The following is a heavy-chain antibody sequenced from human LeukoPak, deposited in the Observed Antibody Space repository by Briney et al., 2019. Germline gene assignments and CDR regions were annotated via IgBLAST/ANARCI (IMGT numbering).Heavy chain of an antibody. D-gene: IGHD3-10*01. CDR1: GGSISSGYY. V-gene: IGHV4-38-2*02. J-gene: IGHJ4*02. Sequence: SETLSLTCTVSGGSISSGYYWGWIRQPPGKGLEWIGSIYHSGSTYYNPSLKSRVTISVDTSKNQFSLKLSSVTAADTAVYYCAREDYYGSGSYYYWGQGTLVTVSS. CDR3: AREDYYGSGSYYY. CDR2: IYHSGST.